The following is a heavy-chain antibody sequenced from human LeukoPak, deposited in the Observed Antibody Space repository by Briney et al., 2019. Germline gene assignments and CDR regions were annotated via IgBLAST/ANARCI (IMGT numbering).Heavy chain of an antibody. CDR3: ARTYCSGGSCYRDDY. CDR2: IIPIFGTA. CDR1: GGTFSSYA. Sequence: SVKVSXKASGGTFSSYAISWVRQAPGQGLEWMGRIIPIFGTANYAQKFQGRVTITTDESTSTAYMELSSLRSEDTAVYYCARTYCSGGSCYRDDYWGQGTLVTVSS. J-gene: IGHJ4*02. V-gene: IGHV1-69*05. D-gene: IGHD2-15*01.